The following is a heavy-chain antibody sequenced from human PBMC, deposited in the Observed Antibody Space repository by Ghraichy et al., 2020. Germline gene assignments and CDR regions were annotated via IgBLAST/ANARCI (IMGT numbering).Heavy chain of an antibody. V-gene: IGHV4-39*01. CDR3: ARKPYDFWSGYPSYGMDV. CDR1: GGSISSSSYY. J-gene: IGHJ6*02. Sequence: SQTLSLTCTVSGGSISSSSYYWGWIRQPPGKGLEWIGSIYYSGSTYYNPSLKSRVTISIDTSKNQFSLKLSSVTAADTAVYYCARKPYDFWSGYPSYGMDVWGQGTTVTVSS. CDR2: IYYSGST. D-gene: IGHD3-3*01.